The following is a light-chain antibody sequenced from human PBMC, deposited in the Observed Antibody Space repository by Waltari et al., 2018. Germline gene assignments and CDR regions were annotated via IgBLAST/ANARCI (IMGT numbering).Light chain of an antibody. J-gene: IGLJ2*01. CDR3: YSTDNNGRGV. Sequence: SYELTQPPSVSVSPGQPARITCSGDALPKKYAYWYQQKSGQTPVLVIYEDKKRPSGIPERVSGSSSGTVATLTISGAQVEDEADYFCYSTDNNGRGVFGGGTKLTVL. CDR1: ALPKKY. CDR2: EDK. V-gene: IGLV3-10*01.